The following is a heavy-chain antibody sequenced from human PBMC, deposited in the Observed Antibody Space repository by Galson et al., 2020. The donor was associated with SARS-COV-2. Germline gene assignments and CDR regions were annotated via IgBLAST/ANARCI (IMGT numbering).Heavy chain of an antibody. CDR3: ARDYIVVVTATNAFDI. CDR2: ISSSSSYI. J-gene: IGHJ3*02. D-gene: IGHD2-21*02. V-gene: IGHV3-21*01. CDR1: GFTFSSYS. Sequence: GESLKISCAASGFTFSSYSMNWVRQAPGKGLEWVSSISSSSSYIYYADSVKGRFTISRDNAKNSLYLQMNSLRAEDTAVYYCARDYIVVVTATNAFDIWGQGTMVTVSS.